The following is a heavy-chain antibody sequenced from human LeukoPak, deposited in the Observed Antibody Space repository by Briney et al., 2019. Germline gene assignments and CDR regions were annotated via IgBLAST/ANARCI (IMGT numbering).Heavy chain of an antibody. CDR1: GFIFSNYA. D-gene: IGHD3-9*01. Sequence: PEGSLRLSCAASGFIFSNYAMSWARQAPGKGLEWVSAIVGSGANTYYADSVKGRFTISRDNPRNTLYLQMNSLRAEDTAVYYCAKWGDYDVLTGYYDPDNWGQGTLVTVSS. J-gene: IGHJ4*02. CDR2: IVGSGANT. V-gene: IGHV3-23*01. CDR3: AKWGDYDVLTGYYDPDN.